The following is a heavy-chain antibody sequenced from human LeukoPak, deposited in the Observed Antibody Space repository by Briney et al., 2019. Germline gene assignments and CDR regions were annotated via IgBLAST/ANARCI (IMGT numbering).Heavy chain of an antibody. Sequence: GGSLRLSCAASGFTFSSYAMHWVRQAPGKGLEWVAVISYDGSNKYYADSVKGRFTISRDNSKNTLYLQMNSLRAEDTAVYYCAKRRGGSYYDAFDIWGQGTMVTVSS. J-gene: IGHJ3*02. CDR2: ISYDGSNK. D-gene: IGHD1-26*01. CDR1: GFTFSSYA. V-gene: IGHV3-30-3*02. CDR3: AKRRGGSYYDAFDI.